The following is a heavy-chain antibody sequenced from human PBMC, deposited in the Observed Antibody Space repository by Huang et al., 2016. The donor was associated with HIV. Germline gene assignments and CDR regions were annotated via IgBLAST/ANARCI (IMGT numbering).Heavy chain of an antibody. D-gene: IGHD4-17*01. Sequence: QVHLVQSGAEVKKPGASVKVSCKASGYTFTNYDINWVRQAPGRGLEWMGLMNPNTGNTSFAQSFQGRVTMTRKTSITTAYMELTSLTSEDTAVYYCARSAYGDLDYWGLGTLVIVSS. CDR2: MNPNTGNT. CDR3: ARSAYGDLDY. CDR1: GYTFTNYD. J-gene: IGHJ4*02. V-gene: IGHV1-8*02.